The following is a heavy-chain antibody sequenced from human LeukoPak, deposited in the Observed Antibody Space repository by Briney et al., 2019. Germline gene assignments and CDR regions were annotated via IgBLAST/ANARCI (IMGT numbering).Heavy chain of an antibody. CDR1: GFTLSSYA. V-gene: IGHV3-64D*06. Sequence: GGSVRLSCSASGFTLSSYAMRWVRQDPGKGLEYVSAISSSGGSTYYADSVKGRFTISRDNSKNTLYLQMSSLRAEDTAVYYCVKDVAGLFDYWGQGTLVTVSS. CDR3: VKDVAGLFDY. CDR2: ISSSGGST. J-gene: IGHJ4*02.